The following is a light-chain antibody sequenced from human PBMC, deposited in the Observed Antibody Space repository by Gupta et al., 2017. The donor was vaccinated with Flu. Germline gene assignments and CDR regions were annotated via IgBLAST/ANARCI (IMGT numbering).Light chain of an antibody. CDR2: GAS. J-gene: IGKJ2*01. CDR1: QSIRSN. CDR3: QHQTTCPPT. Sequence: PATLSCSPGESATLSSRASQSIRSNVSWYQQKPRQAPSLLIYGASTRATGLPAWFSGSGPGTXFTLTIXSRQSPDFAVYYCQHQTTCPPTFGXGTKLEIK. V-gene: IGKV3-15*01.